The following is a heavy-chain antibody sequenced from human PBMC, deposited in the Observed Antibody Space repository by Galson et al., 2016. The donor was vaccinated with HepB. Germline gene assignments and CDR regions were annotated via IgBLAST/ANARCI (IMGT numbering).Heavy chain of an antibody. CDR3: ARDDVETLGFRGLANVFDP. Sequence: SETLSLTCAVSGGSISSSNWWTWVRQPPGKGLEWIGEIYHSGTTNYNPSLEGRVTISVDKSKNQFSLNLSSVTAADTAVYYCARDDVETLGFRGLANVFDPWGQGTLVPVSA. CDR2: IYHSGTT. D-gene: IGHD3/OR15-3a*01. CDR1: GGSISSSNW. V-gene: IGHV4-4*02. J-gene: IGHJ5*02.